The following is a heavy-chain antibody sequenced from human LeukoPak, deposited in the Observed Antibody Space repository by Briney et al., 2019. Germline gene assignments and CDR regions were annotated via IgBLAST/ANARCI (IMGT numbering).Heavy chain of an antibody. V-gene: IGHV3-7*05. D-gene: IGHD1-26*01. Sequence: HAGGSLRLSCAASGFTFSNFWMTWVRQAPGKGLEWVANIKPDGSEKYYVDSVKGRFTISRDNAKNSLYLQMNSLRVEDTAVYYCARGWELDPWGQGTLVTVSS. CDR1: GFTFSNFW. CDR3: ARGWELDP. J-gene: IGHJ5*02. CDR2: IKPDGSEK.